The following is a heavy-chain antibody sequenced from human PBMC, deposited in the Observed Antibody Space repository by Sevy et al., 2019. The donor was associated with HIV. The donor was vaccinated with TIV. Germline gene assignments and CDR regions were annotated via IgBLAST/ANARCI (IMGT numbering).Heavy chain of an antibody. J-gene: IGHJ4*02. Sequence: GGSLRLSCAASGFTFSNFRMNWVRQAPGKGLEWVSYISSSGTSINYADSVKGRFTISRDNAKNSLYLQMDSLRDEDTAVYYCARKFGYWGQGTLVTVSS. CDR1: GFTFSNFR. CDR3: ARKFGY. V-gene: IGHV3-48*02. D-gene: IGHD3-10*01. CDR2: ISSSGTSI.